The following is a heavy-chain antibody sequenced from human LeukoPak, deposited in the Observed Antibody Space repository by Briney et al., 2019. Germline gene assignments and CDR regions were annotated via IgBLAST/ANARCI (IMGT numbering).Heavy chain of an antibody. Sequence: GGSLRLSCAASGFTFDDYGMSWVRQAPGKGLEWVSGINWNGDNTNYADSLKGRFTISRDNAKNSLYLQMNSLRAEDTAVYYCARRRTTVTTSLDYWGQGTLVTVSS. CDR3: ARRRTTVTTSLDY. CDR1: GFTFDDYG. J-gene: IGHJ4*02. D-gene: IGHD4-17*01. V-gene: IGHV3-20*04. CDR2: INWNGDNT.